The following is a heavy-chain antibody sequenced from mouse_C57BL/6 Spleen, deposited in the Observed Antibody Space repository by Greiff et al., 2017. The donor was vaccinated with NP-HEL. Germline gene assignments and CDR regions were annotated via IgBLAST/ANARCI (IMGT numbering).Heavy chain of an antibody. CDR2: ITHSGET. V-gene: IGHV12-3*01. J-gene: IGHJ1*03. Sequence: VKLQESGPGLVKPSQSLFLTCSITGFPITSGYYWIWIRQSPGKPLEWMGYITHSGETFYNPSLQSPISITRETSKNQFFLQLNSVTTEDTAMYYCARDRRGYWYFDVWGTGTTVTVSS. CDR1: GFPITSGYY. CDR3: ARDRRGYWYFDV.